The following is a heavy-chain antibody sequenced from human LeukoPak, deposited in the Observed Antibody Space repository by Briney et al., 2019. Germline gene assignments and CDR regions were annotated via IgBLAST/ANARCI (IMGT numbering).Heavy chain of an antibody. D-gene: IGHD6-13*01. CDR3: VRASGAAALDF. Sequence: PGGSLRLSCVTSGFTFNNYAMTWVRQAPGKGLEWASGIDGSGGTYYADSVKGRFTISRDNTEKSIYLQMNYLRVEDTALYYCVRASGAAALDFWGQGTLVTVTS. CDR2: IDGSGGT. J-gene: IGHJ4*02. V-gene: IGHV3-23*01. CDR1: GFTFNNYA.